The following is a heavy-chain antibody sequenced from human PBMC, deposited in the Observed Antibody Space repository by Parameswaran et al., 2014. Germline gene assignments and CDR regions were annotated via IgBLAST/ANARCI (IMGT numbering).Heavy chain of an antibody. CDR2: IIPIFGTA. J-gene: IGHJ6*02. V-gene: IGHV1-69*01. Sequence: ISNARLVRQAPGQGLEWMGGIIPIFGTANYAQKFQGRVTITADESTSTAYMELSSLRSEDTAVYYCATRTSGTTDSYYYYGMDVWGQGTTVTVSS. CDR1: ISNA. D-gene: IGHD4-17*01. CDR3: ATRTSGTTDSYYYYGMDV.